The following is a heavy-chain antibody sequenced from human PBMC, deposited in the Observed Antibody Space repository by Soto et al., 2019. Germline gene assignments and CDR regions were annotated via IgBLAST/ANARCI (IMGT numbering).Heavy chain of an antibody. J-gene: IGHJ4*02. CDR3: ARDTRVPWMPIDH. V-gene: IGHV3-74*03. Sequence: GGSLRLSCTVSGFTFTNFWMHWVRQAPGKGLEWVSRVDGDGTKTSYADSVRGRFIISRDNTKNTVYLQMSSLTTEDTGVYFCARDTRVPWMPIDHWGQGTLVTVSS. D-gene: IGHD3-10*01. CDR1: GFTFTNFW. CDR2: VDGDGTKT.